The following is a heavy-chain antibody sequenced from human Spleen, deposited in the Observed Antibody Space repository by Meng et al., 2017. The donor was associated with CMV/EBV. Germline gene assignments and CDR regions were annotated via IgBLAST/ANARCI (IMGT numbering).Heavy chain of an antibody. CDR2: ISSSGSSV. CDR3: ASDGGDSNPDH. CDR1: GFIFSDYY. D-gene: IGHD4-11*01. J-gene: IGHJ4*02. V-gene: IGHV3-11*04. Sequence: SCAASGFIFSDYYMNWIRQAPGKGLEWIAYISSSGSSVYYADSVKGRFTISRDNAKNLLYLQMNSLRAEDTAVYHCASDGGDSNPDHWGQGTLVTVSS.